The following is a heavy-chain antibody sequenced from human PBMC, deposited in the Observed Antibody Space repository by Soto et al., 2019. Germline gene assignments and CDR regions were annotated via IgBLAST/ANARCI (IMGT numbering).Heavy chain of an antibody. CDR3: AKTLGAYYYDSSGYYPLLDFDY. D-gene: IGHD3-22*01. CDR1: GFTFSSYG. Sequence: GGSLRLSCAASGFTFSSYGMHWVRQAPGKGLEWVAVISYDGSNKYYADSVKGRFTISRDNSKNTLYLQMNSLGAEDTAVYYCAKTLGAYYYDSSGYYPLLDFDYWGQGTLVTVSS. CDR2: ISYDGSNK. V-gene: IGHV3-30*18. J-gene: IGHJ4*02.